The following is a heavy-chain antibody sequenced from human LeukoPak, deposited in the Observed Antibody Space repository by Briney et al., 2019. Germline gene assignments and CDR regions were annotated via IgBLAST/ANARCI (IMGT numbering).Heavy chain of an antibody. CDR2: IYYSGST. CDR1: GGSISSSSYY. CDR3: ARDSYSDTSGYFEDYFDS. Sequence: PSETLSLTCTVSGGSISSSSYYWGWIRQPPGKGLEWIGSIYYSGSTYYNPSLKSRVTISVDTSKNQVSLKLGSVTVADTAMYYCARDSYSDTSGYFEDYFDSWGQGTLVTVSS. V-gene: IGHV4-39*07. J-gene: IGHJ4*02. D-gene: IGHD3-22*01.